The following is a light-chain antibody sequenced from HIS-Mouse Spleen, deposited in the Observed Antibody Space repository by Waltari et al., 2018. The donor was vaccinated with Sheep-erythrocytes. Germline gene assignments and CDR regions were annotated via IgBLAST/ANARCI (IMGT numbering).Light chain of an antibody. J-gene: IGLJ3*02. Sequence: QSALTQPPSASGSPGQSVTISCTGTSSDVGGYNYVSWYQQHPGKAPKLMIYEVSKRPSGGPERFSGSNSGTTASLTVSGLQAEDEADYYCSSYAGSNNWVFGGGTKLTVL. CDR2: EVS. V-gene: IGLV2-8*01. CDR3: SSYAGSNNWV. CDR1: SSDVGGYNY.